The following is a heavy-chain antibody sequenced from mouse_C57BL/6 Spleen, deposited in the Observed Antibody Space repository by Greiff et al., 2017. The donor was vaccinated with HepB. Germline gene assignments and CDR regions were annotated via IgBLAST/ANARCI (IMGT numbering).Heavy chain of an antibody. CDR3: AAYGNYYAMDY. J-gene: IGHJ4*01. V-gene: IGHV1-80*01. Sequence: QVQLQQSGAELVKPGASVKISCKASGYAFSSYWMNWVKQRPGKGLEWIGQIYPGDGDTNYNGKFKGKATLTADKSSSPAYMQLSSLTSEDSAVYFCAAYGNYYAMDYWGQGTSVTVSS. CDR2: IYPGDGDT. D-gene: IGHD2-1*01. CDR1: GYAFSSYW.